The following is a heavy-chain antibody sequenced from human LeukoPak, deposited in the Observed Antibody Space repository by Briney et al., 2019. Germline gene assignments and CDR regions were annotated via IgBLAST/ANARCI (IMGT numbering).Heavy chain of an antibody. J-gene: IGHJ4*02. CDR3: ARVGNYYDSSGYYYFDY. D-gene: IGHD3-22*01. Sequence: SETLSLTCTVSGGSISIYYWSWIRQPAGKGLEWIGRIYTSGSTNYNPSLKSRVTMSVDTSKNQFSLKLSPVTAADTAVYYCARVGNYYDSSGYYYFDYWGQGTLVTVSS. CDR2: IYTSGST. CDR1: GGSISIYY. V-gene: IGHV4-4*07.